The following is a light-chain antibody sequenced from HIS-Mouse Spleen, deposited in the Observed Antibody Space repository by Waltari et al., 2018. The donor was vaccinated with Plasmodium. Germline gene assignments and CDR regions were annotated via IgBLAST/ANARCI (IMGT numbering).Light chain of an antibody. V-gene: IGLV1-47*01. J-gene: IGLJ3*02. Sequence: QSVLTPPPSASGTPGQRVTISCSGSRSNIGSNSVYWYQQLPGTAPKLLIYRNNQRPSGFPDRFSGSKSGTSASLAISGLRSEDEADYYCAAWDDSLSGWVFGGGTKLTVL. CDR2: RNN. CDR1: RSNIGSNS. CDR3: AAWDDSLSGWV.